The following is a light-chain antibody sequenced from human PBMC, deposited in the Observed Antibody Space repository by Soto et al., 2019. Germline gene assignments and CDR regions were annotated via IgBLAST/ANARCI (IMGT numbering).Light chain of an antibody. J-gene: IGKJ2*01. Sequence: EIVLTQSPATLSLSPGERATLSCRASQSVSSNYLAWYQQKPGQAPRLLIYGASNRATGIPDRFSGSGSGTDFTLTITRLEPEDFAVYYCQQYGSSPRTFGQGTKVEIK. CDR3: QQYGSSPRT. CDR2: GAS. V-gene: IGKV3-20*01. CDR1: QSVSSNY.